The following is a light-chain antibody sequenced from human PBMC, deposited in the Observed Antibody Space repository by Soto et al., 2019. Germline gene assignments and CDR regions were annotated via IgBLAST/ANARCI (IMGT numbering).Light chain of an antibody. J-gene: IGKJ1*01. CDR3: QQYNTWLWT. V-gene: IGKV3-15*01. Sequence: EVVMTQSPATLSVSPGERATLSCRASQSVNANLAWYQQKPGQAPRLLIHGASTRATGIPAGFSGSGFGTEFILTISSLQSEDFAVYYCQQYNTWLWTFGQGTKVEIK. CDR1: QSVNAN. CDR2: GAS.